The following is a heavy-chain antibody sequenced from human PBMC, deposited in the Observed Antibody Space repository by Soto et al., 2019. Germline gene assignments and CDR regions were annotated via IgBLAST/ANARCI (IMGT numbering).Heavy chain of an antibody. J-gene: IGHJ6*02. Sequence: ASVKVSCKVSGYTLTELSVHWVRQTPGKGLEWMGGFDPEHDETVYAQKFQGRVTMTEDTPTDTAYMELSRLRSEDTAVYYCATLKTNYYYYYGMDVWGQGTTVTVSS. V-gene: IGHV1-24*01. CDR3: ATLKTNYYYYYGMDV. CDR1: GYTLTELS. CDR2: FDPEHDET. D-gene: IGHD1-7*01.